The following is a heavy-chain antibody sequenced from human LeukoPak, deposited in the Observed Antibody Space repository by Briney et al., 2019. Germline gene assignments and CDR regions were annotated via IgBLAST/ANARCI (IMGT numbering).Heavy chain of an antibody. V-gene: IGHV4-4*02. Sequence: PSETLSPTCAVSGGSISGSNWWSWVRQPPGKGLEWIGEIYHSGSTNYNPSLKSRVTISVDKSKNQFSLKLSSVTAADTAVYYCARGCSSTSCYSSADWFDPWGQGTLVTVSS. CDR3: ARGCSSTSCYSSADWFDP. D-gene: IGHD2-2*01. CDR2: IYHSGST. CDR1: GGSISGSNW. J-gene: IGHJ5*02.